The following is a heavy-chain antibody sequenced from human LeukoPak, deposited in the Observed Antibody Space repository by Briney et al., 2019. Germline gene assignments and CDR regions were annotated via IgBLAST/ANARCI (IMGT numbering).Heavy chain of an antibody. CDR1: GFTFSSYG. V-gene: IGHV3-30*18. Sequence: GGSLRLSCAASGFTFSSYGMHWVRQAPGKGLEWVAVISYDGSNKYYADSVKGRFTISRDNSKNTLYLQMNSLRAEDTAVYYCAKWATNTGSDYWGQGTLVTVSS. J-gene: IGHJ4*02. CDR3: AKWATNTGSDY. D-gene: IGHD1-14*01. CDR2: ISYDGSNK.